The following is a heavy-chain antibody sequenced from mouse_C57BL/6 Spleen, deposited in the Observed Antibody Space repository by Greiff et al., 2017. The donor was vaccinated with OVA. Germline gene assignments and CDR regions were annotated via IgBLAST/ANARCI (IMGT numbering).Heavy chain of an antibody. J-gene: IGHJ4*01. CDR2: IYPGSGST. CDR3: ARWYYGSSYEDAMDY. D-gene: IGHD1-1*01. V-gene: IGHV1-55*01. Sequence: QVQLQQPGAELVKPGASVKMSCKASGYTFTSYWITWVKQRPGQGPEWIGDIYPGSGSTNYNEKFKSKATLTVDTSSSTAYMQLSSLTSEDSAVYYCARWYYGSSYEDAMDYWGQGTSVTVSS. CDR1: GYTFTSYW.